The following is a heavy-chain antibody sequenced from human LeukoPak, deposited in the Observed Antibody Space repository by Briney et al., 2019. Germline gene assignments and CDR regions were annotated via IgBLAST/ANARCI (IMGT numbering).Heavy chain of an antibody. V-gene: IGHV3-23*01. CDR2: ITGGGSGT. CDR3: AKWGDYDVLTGYYVSDY. D-gene: IGHD3-9*01. J-gene: IGHJ4*02. CDR1: GFTFSNYA. Sequence: GGSLRLSCAASGFTFSNYAMSWVRQASGKGLEWVSAITGGGSGTYYADSMKSRFTISRDNSKNTLYLQINSLRAEDTAVYYCAKWGDYDVLTGYYVSDYWGQGTLVTVSS.